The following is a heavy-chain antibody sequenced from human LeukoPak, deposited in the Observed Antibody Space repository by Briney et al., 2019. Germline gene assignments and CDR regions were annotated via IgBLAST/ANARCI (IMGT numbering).Heavy chain of an antibody. Sequence: PSETLSLTCTVSGGSINSYYWTWIQQPPGKGLEWIGNIYNSGNTNYNPSLKSRVTISVDTSKNQFSLKLNSVTAADTVVYYCARESGSYLWRSWLNPWGQGTLVTVSS. CDR3: ARESGSYLWRSWLNP. CDR1: GGSINSYY. D-gene: IGHD3-16*01. CDR2: IYNSGNT. V-gene: IGHV4-59*01. J-gene: IGHJ5*02.